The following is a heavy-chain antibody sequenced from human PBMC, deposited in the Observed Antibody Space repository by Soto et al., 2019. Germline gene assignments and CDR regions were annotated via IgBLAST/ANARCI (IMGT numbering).Heavy chain of an antibody. CDR2: INHSGST. D-gene: IGHD2-2*01. CDR1: GGSFSGYY. Sequence: SETLSLTCAVYGGSFSGYYWSWIRQPPGKGLEWIGEINHSGSTNYNPSFKSRVIISVDTSKNQFSLMLSSLIAADTAVFYCSRGVRVVVPAATIYYYYYYMDVWGKGTTVTVSS. J-gene: IGHJ6*03. V-gene: IGHV4-34*01. CDR3: SRGVRVVVPAATIYYYYYYMDV.